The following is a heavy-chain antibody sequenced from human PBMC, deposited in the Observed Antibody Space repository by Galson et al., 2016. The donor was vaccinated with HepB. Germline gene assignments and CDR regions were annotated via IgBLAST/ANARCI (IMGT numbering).Heavy chain of an antibody. CDR3: ARDTSGYFDY. Sequence: SETLSLTCAVSGGSISNSTWWAWVRQPPGKGLECIGEIYHSGSTNYKPSLKRRITISVDKSKNQFSLELRSVTAADTAVYYCARDTSGYFDYWGRGTLVTVSS. V-gene: IGHV4-4*02. D-gene: IGHD3-22*01. CDR2: IYHSGST. CDR1: GGSISNSTW. J-gene: IGHJ4*02.